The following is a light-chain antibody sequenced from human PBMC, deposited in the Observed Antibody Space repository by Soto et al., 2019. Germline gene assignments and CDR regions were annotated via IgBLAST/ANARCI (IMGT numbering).Light chain of an antibody. Sequence: QSALTQPASVSGSPGQSITISCTGSSSDVGAYNFVSWYQQHPGKAPKLILYEVVNRPSGVSTRFSGSKSGNTASLAISELQAEDEADYYCKSCTRGSTYVFGTGTKVTVL. J-gene: IGLJ1*01. CDR3: KSCTRGSTYV. CDR2: EVV. CDR1: SSDVGAYNF. V-gene: IGLV2-14*01.